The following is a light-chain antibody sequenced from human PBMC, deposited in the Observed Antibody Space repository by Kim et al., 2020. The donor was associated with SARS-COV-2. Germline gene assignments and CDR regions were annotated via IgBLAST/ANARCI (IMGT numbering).Light chain of an antibody. Sequence: EPASISCRSSQGLLHSNGYNNWDWYLQKPGQSPQLLIYLGSNRASGVPDRFSGSGSGTDFTLKISRVEAENVGVYYCMQALQTPPSFGQGTKLEI. CDR2: LGS. V-gene: IGKV2-28*01. J-gene: IGKJ2*03. CDR3: MQALQTPPS. CDR1: QGLLHSNGYNN.